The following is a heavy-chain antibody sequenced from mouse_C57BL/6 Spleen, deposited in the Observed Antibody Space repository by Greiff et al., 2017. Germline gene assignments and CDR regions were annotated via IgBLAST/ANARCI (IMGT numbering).Heavy chain of an antibody. V-gene: IGHV1-55*01. J-gene: IGHJ2*01. CDR2: IYPGSGST. D-gene: IGHD1-1*01. Sequence: VKLQQPGAELVKPGASVKMSCKASGYTFTSYWITWVKQRPGQGLEWIGDIYPGSGSTNYNEKFKGKATLTVDTSSSTAYMQLSSLTSEDSAVYYCASITTVVGYFDYWGQGTTLTVSS. CDR3: ASITTVVGYFDY. CDR1: GYTFTSYW.